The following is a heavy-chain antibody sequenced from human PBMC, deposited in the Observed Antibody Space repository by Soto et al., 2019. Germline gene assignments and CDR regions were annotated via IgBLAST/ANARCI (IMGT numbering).Heavy chain of an antibody. J-gene: IGHJ4*02. D-gene: IGHD4-4*01. V-gene: IGHV3-30-3*01. CDR2: ISYDGSNK. Sequence: GGSLRLSCAASGFTFSSYAMHWVRQAPGRGLEWVAVISYDGSNKYYADSVKGRFTISRDNSKNTLYLQMNSLRAEDTAVYYCARVDYSNYFRWGQGTLVTVSS. CDR3: ARVDYSNYFR. CDR1: GFTFSSYA.